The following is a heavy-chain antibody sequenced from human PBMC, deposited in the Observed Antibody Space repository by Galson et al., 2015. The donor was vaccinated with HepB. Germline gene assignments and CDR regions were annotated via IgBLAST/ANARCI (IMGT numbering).Heavy chain of an antibody. CDR3: ARKGGGSGSPRFTDYYYGMDV. V-gene: IGHV1-69*13. CDR2: IIPIFGTA. J-gene: IGHJ6*02. CDR1: GGTFSSYA. D-gene: IGHD3-10*01. Sequence: SVKVSCKASGGTFSSYAISRVRQAPGQGLEWMGGIIPIFGTANYAQKFQGRVTITADESTSTAYMELSSLRSEDTAVYYCARKGGGSGSPRFTDYYYGMDVWGQGTTVTVSS.